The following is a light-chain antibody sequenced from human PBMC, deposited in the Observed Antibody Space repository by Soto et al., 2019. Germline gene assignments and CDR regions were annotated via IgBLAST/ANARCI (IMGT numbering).Light chain of an antibody. J-gene: IGKJ1*01. CDR1: QSISSW. Sequence: DIQMTQSPSTLSAFVGDTVTITCRASQSISSWLAWYQQKPGKAPKLLIYKASSLESGVPSRFSGSGSETEFTLTISSLQPEDFATYYCQQYKTYWTFGHGTKVEIK. CDR2: KAS. CDR3: QQYKTYWT. V-gene: IGKV1-5*03.